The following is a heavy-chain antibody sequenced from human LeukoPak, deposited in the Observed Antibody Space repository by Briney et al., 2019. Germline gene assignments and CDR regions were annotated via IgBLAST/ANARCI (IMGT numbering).Heavy chain of an antibody. CDR2: IYYTGST. V-gene: IGHV4-39*07. Sequence: SETLSLTCTASGGSISSSSYYWGWIRQPPGKGLEWIGTIYYTGSTYYNPSLKSRVTISVDTSKNQFSLKLSSVTAADTAVYYCAQGTSWINPYFYMDVWGRGTTVIVSS. J-gene: IGHJ6*03. D-gene: IGHD2-2*01. CDR3: AQGTSWINPYFYMDV. CDR1: GGSISSSSYY.